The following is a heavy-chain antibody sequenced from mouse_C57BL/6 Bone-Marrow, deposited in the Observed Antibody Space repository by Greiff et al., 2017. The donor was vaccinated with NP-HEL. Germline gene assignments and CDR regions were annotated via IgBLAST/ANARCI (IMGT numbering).Heavy chain of an antibody. CDR1: GYTFTSYW. CDR2: IHPNSGST. Sequence: VQLKQPGAELVKPGASVTLSCKASGYTFTSYWMHWVKQRPGQGLEWIGMIHPNSGSTNYNEKFKSKATLTVDQSSSTAYMQLSSLTSEDSAVYYCARGLLWLRRRDYYAMDYWGQGTSVTVSS. V-gene: IGHV1-64*01. J-gene: IGHJ4*01. D-gene: IGHD2-2*01. CDR3: ARGLLWLRRRDYYAMDY.